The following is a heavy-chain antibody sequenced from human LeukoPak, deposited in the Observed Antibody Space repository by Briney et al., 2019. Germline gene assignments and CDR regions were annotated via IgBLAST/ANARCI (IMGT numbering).Heavy chain of an antibody. CDR1: GFTFSSYS. J-gene: IGHJ4*02. Sequence: GGSLRLSCAASGFTFSSYSMNWVRQAPGKGLEWVSSISSSSSYIYYADSVKGRFTISRDNAKNSLYLQMNSLRAEDTAVYYCARDWGTVIVVSYFDYWGQGTLVTVSS. V-gene: IGHV3-21*01. CDR2: ISSSSSYI. CDR3: ARDWGTVIVVSYFDY. D-gene: IGHD3-22*01.